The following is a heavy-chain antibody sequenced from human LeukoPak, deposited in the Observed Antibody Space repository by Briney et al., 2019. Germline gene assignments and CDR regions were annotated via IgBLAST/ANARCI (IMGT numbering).Heavy chain of an antibody. CDR3: ARAGGTSWADY. CDR2: VKQDGTEK. J-gene: IGHJ4*02. V-gene: IGHV3-7*01. D-gene: IGHD6-13*01. CDR1: GFTFRDYW. Sequence: PGGSLRLSCEASGFTFRDYWMTWVRQAPGKGLEWVANVKQDGTEKFYVDSVKGRFTISRDNGKNSLYLQMNSLRVEDTAIYYCARAGGTSWADYWGQGTLVPVSS.